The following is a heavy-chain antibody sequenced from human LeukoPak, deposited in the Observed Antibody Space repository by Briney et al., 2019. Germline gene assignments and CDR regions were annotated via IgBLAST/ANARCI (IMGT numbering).Heavy chain of an antibody. CDR2: INPNSGGT. CDR1: GYTFTGYY. CDR3: ARDARGYSYDSDY. Sequence: ASVKVSCKASGYTFTGYYMHWVRRAPGQGLEWTGWINPNSGGTNYAQKFQGRVTMTRDTSISTAYMELSRLRSDDTAVYYCARDARGYSYDSDYWGQGTLVTVSS. V-gene: IGHV1-2*02. D-gene: IGHD5-18*01. J-gene: IGHJ4*02.